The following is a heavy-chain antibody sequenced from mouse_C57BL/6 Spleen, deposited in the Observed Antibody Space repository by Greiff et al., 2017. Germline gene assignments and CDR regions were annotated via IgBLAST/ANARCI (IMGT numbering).Heavy chain of an antibody. CDR1: GYAFSSSW. CDR2: IYPGDGDT. V-gene: IGHV1-82*01. CDR3: ARDYYGSSLSLYAMDY. D-gene: IGHD1-1*01. Sequence: QVQLQQSGPELVKPGASVKISCKASGYAFSSSWMNWVKLRPGKGLEWIGRIYPGDGDTNYNGKFKGKATLTADKSSSTAYMQLSSLTSEDAAVYFCARDYYGSSLSLYAMDYWGQGTSVTVSS. J-gene: IGHJ4*01.